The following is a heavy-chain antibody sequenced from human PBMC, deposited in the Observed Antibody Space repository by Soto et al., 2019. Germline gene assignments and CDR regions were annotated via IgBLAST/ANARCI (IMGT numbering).Heavy chain of an antibody. CDR3: ATIAPINDGASFDY. CDR1: GASITIGGYY. CDR2: IYYNGNT. D-gene: IGHD2-8*01. J-gene: IGHJ4*02. Sequence: PSETLSLTCTVSGASITIGGYYWSWIRQHPGKGLEWIGYIYYNGNTYYNPSLKSRITISGDTSKRQFSLKLSSMTAADTAVYYCATIAPINDGASFDYWGPGALVTVSS. V-gene: IGHV4-31*02.